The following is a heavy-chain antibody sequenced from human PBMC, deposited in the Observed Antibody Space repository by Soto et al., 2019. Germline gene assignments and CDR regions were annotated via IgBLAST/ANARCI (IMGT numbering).Heavy chain of an antibody. CDR2: IGAGYGT. CDR3: ATPYSSSWFSPFDY. J-gene: IGHJ4*02. D-gene: IGHD6-13*01. Sequence: PGGSLRLSCAASGFTGSSNYMSWARQAPGKGLEWVSSIGAGYGTYYADSVKGRFTISRDNSKNTLYLQMNSLRAEDTAIYYCATPYSSSWFSPFDYWGQGSLVTVSS. V-gene: IGHV3-53*01. CDR1: GFTGSSNY.